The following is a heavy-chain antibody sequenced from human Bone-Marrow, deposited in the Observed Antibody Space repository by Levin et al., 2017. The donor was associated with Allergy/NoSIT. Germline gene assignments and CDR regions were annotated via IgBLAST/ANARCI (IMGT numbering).Heavy chain of an antibody. D-gene: IGHD6-19*01. CDR2: IWFDGTNE. J-gene: IGHJ6*02. V-gene: IGHV3-33*01. Sequence: GESLKISCVASGFSFSNFGMHWVRQAPGKGLDWVAVIWFDGTNENYAESVKGRFSISRDNSKNTLYLQMNSLRAEDTAVYYCASVSGYSSGWGGADVWGRGTTVTVSS. CDR3: ASVSGYSSGWGGADV. CDR1: GFSFSNFG.